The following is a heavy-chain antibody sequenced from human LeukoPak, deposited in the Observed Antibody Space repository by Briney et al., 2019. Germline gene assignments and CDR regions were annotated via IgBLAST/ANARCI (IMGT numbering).Heavy chain of an antibody. V-gene: IGHV4-31*03. CDR2: IYYSGST. Sequence: PSQTLSLTCTVSGGSISSGGYYWSWIRQHPGKGLEWIGYIYYSGSTYYNPSLKSRVTISVDTSKNQFSLKLSSVTAADTAVYYCARSYYGDHVYAMIDYWGQGTLVTVSS. J-gene: IGHJ4*02. CDR3: ARSYYGDHVYAMIDY. D-gene: IGHD4-17*01. CDR1: GGSISSGGYY.